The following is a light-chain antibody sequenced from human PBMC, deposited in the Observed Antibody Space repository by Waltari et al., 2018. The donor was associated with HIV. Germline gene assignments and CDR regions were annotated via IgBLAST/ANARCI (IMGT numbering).Light chain of an antibody. V-gene: IGLV2-14*03. J-gene: IGLJ3*02. CDR2: QIT. CDR1: TSDFVPYNF. Sequence: QSALTPPSSVSGSPGQSVTISCTGTTSDFVPYNFVSCYQQHPGNVPKVLLYQITSRPSGVHHRFSASRSGNTASLTISGLQAEDEAVYYCSTHTADDTLAFGGGTKLTVL. CDR3: STHTADDTLA.